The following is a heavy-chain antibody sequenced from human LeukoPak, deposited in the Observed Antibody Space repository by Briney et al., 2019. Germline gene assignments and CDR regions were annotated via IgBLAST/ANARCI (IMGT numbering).Heavy chain of an antibody. D-gene: IGHD3-3*01. CDR3: ARTYDFGRGPPGDAFDN. J-gene: IGHJ3*02. V-gene: IGHV3-30*02. CDR1: GLTFSSYG. Sequence: PGGSLRLSCAASGLTFSSYGMHWVRQAPGKGLEWVAFIRYDGSNKYYADSVKGRFTISRDNSKNTLYLQMNSLRAEDTAVYYCARTYDFGRGPPGDAFDNWGPGTWVIVSS. CDR2: IRYDGSNK.